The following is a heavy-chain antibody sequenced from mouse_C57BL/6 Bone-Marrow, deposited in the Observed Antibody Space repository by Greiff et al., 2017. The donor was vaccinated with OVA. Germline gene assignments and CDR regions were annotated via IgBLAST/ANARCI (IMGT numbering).Heavy chain of an antibody. V-gene: IGHV1-64*01. CDR2: IHPNSGST. CDR3: ARLYDYYAMDY. D-gene: IGHD2-10*02. Sequence: QVQLQQPGAELVKPGASVKLSCKASGYTFTSYWMHWVKQRPGQGLEWIGMIHPNSGSTNYNEKFKSEATLTVDKSSSTAYMQLSSLTSEDSAVYYCARLYDYYAMDYWGQGTSVTVSS. J-gene: IGHJ4*01. CDR1: GYTFTSYW.